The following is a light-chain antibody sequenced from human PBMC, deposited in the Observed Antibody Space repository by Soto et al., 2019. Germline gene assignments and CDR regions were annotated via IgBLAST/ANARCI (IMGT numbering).Light chain of an antibody. CDR2: SNN. J-gene: IGLJ3*02. V-gene: IGLV1-44*01. Sequence: QSVLTQPPSASVTPGQRVTISCFGSTSNIGSNAVDWYQQHPGTAPKVLIYSNNQRPSAVPDRIFGSRSGTSASLAITGLQSEDEADYYCATWDDSLKGWVFGGGTKLTVL. CDR1: TSNIGSNA. CDR3: ATWDDSLKGWV.